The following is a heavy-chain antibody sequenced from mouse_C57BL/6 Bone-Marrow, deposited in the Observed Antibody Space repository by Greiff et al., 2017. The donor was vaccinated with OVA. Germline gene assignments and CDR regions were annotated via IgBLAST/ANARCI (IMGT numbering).Heavy chain of an antibody. CDR3: ARHDSSGYFYYAMDY. CDR2: INSDGGST. J-gene: IGHJ4*01. Sequence: EVHLVESGGGLVQPGESLKLSCESNEYEFPSHDMSWVRTTPEKRLELVAAINSDGGSTYYPDTMERRFIISRDNTKKTLYLQMSSLRSEDTALYYCARHDSSGYFYYAMDYWGQGTAVTVSS. CDR1: EYEFPSHD. V-gene: IGHV5-2*01. D-gene: IGHD3-2*02.